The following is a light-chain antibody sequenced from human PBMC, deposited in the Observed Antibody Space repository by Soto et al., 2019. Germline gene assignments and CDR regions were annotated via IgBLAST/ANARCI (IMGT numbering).Light chain of an antibody. Sequence: EIVLTQSPATLTLPPGERATLSCRASQSVSSYLAWYQQKPGQAPRLLIYDASNRATGIPARFSGIGSGTDFTLTISSLEPEDFAVYYSQQRSNSPWTLGQGTKVEIK. J-gene: IGKJ1*01. V-gene: IGKV3-11*01. CDR3: QQRSNSPWT. CDR1: QSVSSY. CDR2: DAS.